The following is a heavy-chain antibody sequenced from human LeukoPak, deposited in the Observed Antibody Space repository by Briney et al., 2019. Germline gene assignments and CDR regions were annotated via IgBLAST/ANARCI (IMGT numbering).Heavy chain of an antibody. D-gene: IGHD5-12*01. CDR1: GFTFSNYN. Sequence: GGSLRLSCAASGFTFSNYNMNWVRQAPGKGLEWVSSISSSSSYIYYADSVKGRFTISRDNAKNSLYLQMNSLRAEDTAVYYCAREARLGGYDIDYWGQGTLVTVSS. CDR2: ISSSSSYI. CDR3: AREARLGGYDIDY. J-gene: IGHJ4*02. V-gene: IGHV3-21*01.